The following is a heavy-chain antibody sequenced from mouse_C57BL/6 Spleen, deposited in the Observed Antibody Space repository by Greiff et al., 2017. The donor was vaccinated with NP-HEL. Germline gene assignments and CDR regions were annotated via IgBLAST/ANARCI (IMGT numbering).Heavy chain of an antibody. CDR3: ARRYGSSYWYFDV. V-gene: IGHV1-54*01. J-gene: IGHJ1*03. Sequence: VQLQQSGAELVRPGTSVKVSCKASGYAFTNYLIEWVKQRPGQGLEWIGVINPGSGGTNYNEKFKGKATLTADKSSSTAYMQLSSLTSEDSAVYFWARRYGSSYWYFDVWGTGTTVTVSS. D-gene: IGHD1-1*01. CDR1: GYAFTNYL. CDR2: INPGSGGT.